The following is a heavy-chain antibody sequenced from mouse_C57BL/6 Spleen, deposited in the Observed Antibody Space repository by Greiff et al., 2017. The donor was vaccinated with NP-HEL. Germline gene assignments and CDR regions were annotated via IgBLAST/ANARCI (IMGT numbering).Heavy chain of an antibody. J-gene: IGHJ4*01. CDR1: GYTFTSYW. D-gene: IGHD3-1*01. CDR3: ARLGKGDAMDY. CDR2: IYPSDSET. Sequence: QVQLQQPGAELVRPGSSVKLSCKASGYTFTSYWMNWVKQRPGQGLEWIGNIYPSDSETHYNQKFKDKATLTVDKSSSTAYMQLSSLTSEDSAVDYCARLGKGDAMDYWGQGTSVTVSS. V-gene: IGHV1-61*01.